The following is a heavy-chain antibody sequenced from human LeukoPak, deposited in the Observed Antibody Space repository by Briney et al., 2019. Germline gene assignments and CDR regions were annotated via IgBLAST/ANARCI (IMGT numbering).Heavy chain of an antibody. CDR2: IYTSRST. CDR3: ARLIKQQTPIIRVVIKASGAFDI. CDR1: GGSISSYY. D-gene: IGHD3-22*01. Sequence: SETLSLTCTVSGGSISSYYWSWIRQPAGKGLEWIGRIYTSRSTNYNPSLKSRVTISVDTSKNQFSLKLSSVTAADTAVYYCARLIKQQTPIIRVVIKASGAFDIWGQGTMVTVSS. J-gene: IGHJ3*02. V-gene: IGHV4-4*07.